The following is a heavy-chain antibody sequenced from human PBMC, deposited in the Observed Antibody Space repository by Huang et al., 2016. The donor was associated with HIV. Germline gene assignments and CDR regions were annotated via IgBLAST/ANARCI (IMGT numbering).Heavy chain of an antibody. CDR2: IYTTGST. CDR3: ARGRVTSSGVVQSYDY. D-gene: IGHD3-3*01. V-gene: IGHV4-61*09. J-gene: IGHJ4*02. Sequence: QLQESGPGLVKPSQTLSLSCNVSGASIASGSYFWNWIRQPAGGGLEWIGHIYTTGSTDYNPAVKSGVAVSLDTAKNQFSLSLRSVTAADTAVYFCARGRVTSSGVVQSYDYWGQGSLVTVSS. CDR1: GASIASGSYF.